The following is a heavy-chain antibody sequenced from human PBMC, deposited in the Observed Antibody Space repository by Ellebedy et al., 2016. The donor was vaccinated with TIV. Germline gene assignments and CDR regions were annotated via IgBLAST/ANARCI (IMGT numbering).Heavy chain of an antibody. J-gene: IGHJ4*02. Sequence: PGGSLRLSCAASGFTVSSNYMTWVRQAPGKGLEWVSVIYSGGSTYYADSVKGRFTISRDNSKNTLYLQMNSLRAEDTAVDYCARDPYGGNLLVYWGQGTLVTVSS. D-gene: IGHD4-23*01. CDR1: GFTVSSNY. V-gene: IGHV3-53*01. CDR2: IYSGGST. CDR3: ARDPYGGNLLVY.